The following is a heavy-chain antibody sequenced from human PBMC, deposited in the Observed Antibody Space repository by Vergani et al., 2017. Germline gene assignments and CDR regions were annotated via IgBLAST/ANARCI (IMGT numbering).Heavy chain of an antibody. Sequence: QVQLQQWGAGLLKPSETLSLTCAVYGGSFSGYHWSWIRQPPGKGLEWIGEINHSGRTNYNPSLKSRVTISVDTSKNQFSLRLSSVTAADTAVYYCARGGVRVRWLQPRGAFDIWGQGTMVTVSS. CDR1: GGSFSGYH. CDR2: INHSGRT. J-gene: IGHJ3*02. D-gene: IGHD5-24*01. V-gene: IGHV4-34*01. CDR3: ARGGVRVRWLQPRGAFDI.